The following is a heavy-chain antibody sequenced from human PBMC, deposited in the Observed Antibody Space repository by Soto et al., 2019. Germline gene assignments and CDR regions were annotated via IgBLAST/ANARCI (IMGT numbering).Heavy chain of an antibody. J-gene: IGHJ5*02. Sequence: KPSETLSLTCSLSGGSINSSDHLWGCMRQTPGKGLEWIGSVYYTETTYYNPSLKSPVTISVETSRNTFSLKVNSVTAADTGIYYCARQRVLSTNMFITSFDPWGQGTLVTVSS. CDR2: VYYTETT. V-gene: IGHV4-39*01. CDR3: ARQRVLSTNMFITSFDP. CDR1: GGSINSSDHL. D-gene: IGHD3-10*02.